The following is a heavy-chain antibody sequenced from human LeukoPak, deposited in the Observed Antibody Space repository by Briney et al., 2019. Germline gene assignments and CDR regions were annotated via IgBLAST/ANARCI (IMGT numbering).Heavy chain of an antibody. Sequence: GGSLRLSCGASGFTFSSNYMSWVRQAPGKGLEWVSAMYSGGTTNYADSAKGRFTISRDNSKNTVDLQMSSLRDEDTAVYYCARGAYPHYYAMDVWGQGTTVTVSS. J-gene: IGHJ6*02. CDR1: GFTFSSNY. V-gene: IGHV3-53*01. CDR3: ARGAYPHYYAMDV. D-gene: IGHD2-2*02. CDR2: MYSGGTT.